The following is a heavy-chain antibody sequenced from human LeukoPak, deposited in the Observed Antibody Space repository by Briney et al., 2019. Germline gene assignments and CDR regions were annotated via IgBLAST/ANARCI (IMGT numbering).Heavy chain of an antibody. D-gene: IGHD2-15*01. CDR1: GGSFSGYY. CDR2: INHSGST. V-gene: IGHV4-34*01. J-gene: IGHJ4*02. Sequence: SETLSLTCAVYGGSFSGYYWSWIRQPPGKGLEWIGEINHSGSTNYNPSLKSRVTISVDTSKNQFSLKLSSVTAADTDVYYCARSGTLVVVAATGFDYWGQGTLVTVSS. CDR3: ARSGTLVVVAATGFDY.